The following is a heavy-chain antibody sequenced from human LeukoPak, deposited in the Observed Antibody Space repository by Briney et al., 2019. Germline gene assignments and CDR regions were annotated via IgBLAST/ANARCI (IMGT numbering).Heavy chain of an antibody. CDR2: IIPILGIA. D-gene: IGHD2-15*01. CDR3: ARDRKWGFPFDP. V-gene: IGHV1-69*04. Sequence: GASVKVSCKAFGGTFSSYAISWVRQAPGQGLEWMGRIIPILGIANYAQKFQGRVTITADKSTSTAYMELSSLRSEDTAVYYCARDRKWGFPFDPWGQGTLVTVSS. CDR1: GGTFSSYA. J-gene: IGHJ5*02.